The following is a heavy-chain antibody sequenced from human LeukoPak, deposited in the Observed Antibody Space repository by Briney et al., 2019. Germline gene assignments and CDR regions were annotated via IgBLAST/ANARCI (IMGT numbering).Heavy chain of an antibody. CDR1: GYTFTTYT. CDR2: INTNTGSP. V-gene: IGHV7-4-1*01. CDR3: ARGYVSGWS. J-gene: IGHJ4*02. D-gene: IGHD6-19*01. Sequence: ASVKVSCKASGYTFTTYTMNWVRQAPGQGLEWMGFINTNTGSPTYAQGFTGRFVFSLDTSVSTAYLQIHNLRTEDTAVYYCARGYVSGWSWGQGTLVTVSS.